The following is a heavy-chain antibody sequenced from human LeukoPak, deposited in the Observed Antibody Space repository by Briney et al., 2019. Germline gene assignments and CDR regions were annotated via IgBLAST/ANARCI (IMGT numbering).Heavy chain of an antibody. J-gene: IGHJ4*02. CDR3: ARTAAGNDY. Sequence: PGGSLRLSCAASGSTFSSYEMNWVRQAPGKGLEWVSYISSSGSIIHYADSVKGRFTISRDNAKNTLYLQMSSLRAEDTAVYYCARTAAGNDYWGQGTLVTVSS. V-gene: IGHV3-48*03. D-gene: IGHD6-13*01. CDR2: ISSSGSII. CDR1: GSTFSSYE.